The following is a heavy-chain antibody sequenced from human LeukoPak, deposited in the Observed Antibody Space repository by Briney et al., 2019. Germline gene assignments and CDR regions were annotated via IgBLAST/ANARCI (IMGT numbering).Heavy chain of an antibody. CDR1: GYTFTSYA. D-gene: IGHD3-22*01. CDR3: ARGDYYDSSVLDY. V-gene: IGHV1-3*02. CDR2: SNAGNGNT. Sequence: ASVKVSCKASGYTFTSYAMHWVRQAPGQRLEWMGWSNAGNGNTKYSPEFQGRVTITRDTSASTAYMELSSLRSEDMAVYYCARGDYYDSSVLDYWGQGTLVTVSS. J-gene: IGHJ4*02.